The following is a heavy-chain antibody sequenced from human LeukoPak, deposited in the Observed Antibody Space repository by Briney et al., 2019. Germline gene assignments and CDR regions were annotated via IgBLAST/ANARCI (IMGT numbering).Heavy chain of an antibody. J-gene: IGHJ5*02. CDR2: TYYRSKSYN. D-gene: IGHD6-19*01. CDR3: ARVAVSGTDWFDP. Sequence: SQTLSLTCAISGDSVSSNSAAWSWIRQSPSRGLEWLGRTYYRSKSYNDYAVSVKSRITINPDTSKNQFSLQLNSVAPEDTAVYYCARVAVSGTDWFDPWGQGTLVTVSS. CDR1: GDSVSSNSAA. V-gene: IGHV6-1*01.